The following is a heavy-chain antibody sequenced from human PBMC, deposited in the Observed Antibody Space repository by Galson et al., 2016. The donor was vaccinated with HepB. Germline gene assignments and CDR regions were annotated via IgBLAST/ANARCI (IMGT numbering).Heavy chain of an antibody. CDR2: ISGSSDST. J-gene: IGHJ4*02. V-gene: IGHV3-23*01. CDR3: AKGWSGPDS. CDR1: GFSFSSYA. D-gene: IGHD3-3*01. Sequence: SLRLSCAASGFSFSSYAMTWVRQTPGKGLEWVVSISGSSDSTYYADSMKGRFTISRDNAKNTLFLQMDSLKIDDTAVYYCAKGWSGPDSWGQGTLVTVSS.